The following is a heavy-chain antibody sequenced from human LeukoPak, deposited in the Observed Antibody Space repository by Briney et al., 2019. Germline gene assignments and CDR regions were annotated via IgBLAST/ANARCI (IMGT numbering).Heavy chain of an antibody. CDR3: VSSSSSGKGGY. CDR2: IYHSGST. Sequence: PSGTLCLTCAVSGGSISNSNWWSWVRQPPGKGLEWIGEIYHSGSTNYNPSLKSRVTISVDKSKNQFSLKLSSVTAADTAVYYCVSSSSSGKGGYWGQGTLVTVTS. CDR1: GGSISNSNW. D-gene: IGHD2-2*01. V-gene: IGHV4-4*02. J-gene: IGHJ4*02.